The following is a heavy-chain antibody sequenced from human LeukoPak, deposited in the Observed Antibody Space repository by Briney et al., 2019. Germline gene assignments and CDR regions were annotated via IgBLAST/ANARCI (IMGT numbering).Heavy chain of an antibody. V-gene: IGHV3-21*01. CDR3: ASEYDFWSGYYTTTPYGMDV. D-gene: IGHD3-3*01. J-gene: IGHJ6*02. CDR1: GFTFNTYT. Sequence: GGSLRLSCAASGFTFNTYTMNWVRQAPGKGLEWVSSISGTSSPIHYADSVKGRFTISRDNAKNSLYLQMNSLRAEDTAAYYCASEYDFWSGYYTTTPYGMDVWGQGTTVTVSS. CDR2: ISGTSSPI.